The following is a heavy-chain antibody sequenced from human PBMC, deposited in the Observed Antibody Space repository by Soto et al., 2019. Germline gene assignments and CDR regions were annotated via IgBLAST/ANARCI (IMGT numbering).Heavy chain of an antibody. D-gene: IGHD3-22*01. Sequence: QVQLQESGPGLVKPSETLSLTCTVSGGSVSSGSYYWSWIRQPPGKGLEWIGYIYYSGSTNYNPSLKSRATISVDTSKNQFSLKLSSVTAADTAVYYCATGGGYYYDSSGYSTPPDYWGQGTLVTVSS. CDR2: IYYSGST. CDR1: GGSVSSGSYY. V-gene: IGHV4-61*01. CDR3: ATGGGYYYDSSGYSTPPDY. J-gene: IGHJ4*02.